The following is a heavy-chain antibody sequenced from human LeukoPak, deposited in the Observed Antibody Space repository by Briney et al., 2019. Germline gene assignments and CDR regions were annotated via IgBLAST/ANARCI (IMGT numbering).Heavy chain of an antibody. J-gene: IGHJ4*02. CDR1: GCSFTSYW. CDR3: ARHPDYYGSGSYYPLFDY. Sequence: GESLKISCKGSGCSFTSYWIGWVRQMPGKGLEWMGTIYPGDSDTRYSPSFQGQVTISADKSISTAYLQWSSLKASDTAMYYCARHPDYYGSGSYYPLFDYWGQGTLVTVSS. V-gene: IGHV5-51*01. CDR2: IYPGDSDT. D-gene: IGHD3-10*01.